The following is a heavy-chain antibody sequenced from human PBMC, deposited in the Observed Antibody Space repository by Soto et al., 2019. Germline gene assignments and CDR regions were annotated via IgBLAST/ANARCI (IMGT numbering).Heavy chain of an antibody. CDR3: AREPNWNDDGVWFDP. CDR1: GGSISSYY. V-gene: IGHV4-59*01. D-gene: IGHD1-1*01. Sequence: QVQLQESGPGLVKPSETLSLTCTVSGGSISSYYWSWIRQPPGKGLEWIGYIYYSGSSNYNPSLKSRVTLSVDTSKNQFSLKLSSVTAADTAVYYCAREPNWNDDGVWFDPWGQGTLVTVSS. CDR2: IYYSGSS. J-gene: IGHJ5*02.